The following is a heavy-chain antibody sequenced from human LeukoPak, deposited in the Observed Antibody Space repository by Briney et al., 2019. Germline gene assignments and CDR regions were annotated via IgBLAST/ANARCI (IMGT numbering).Heavy chain of an antibody. V-gene: IGHV4-38-2*01. CDR1: GYSISSGYF. CDR3: ARPPDYSDYGAAFTY. Sequence: SETLSLTCAVSGYSISSGYFWGWIRQPPWKGLEWIGSIYHSGTTYYNPSLKSRVTISVDTSKNQFSLRLSSVTAADTAVYYCARPPDYSDYGAAFTYWGQGTLVTVSS. CDR2: IYHSGTT. J-gene: IGHJ4*02. D-gene: IGHD4-11*01.